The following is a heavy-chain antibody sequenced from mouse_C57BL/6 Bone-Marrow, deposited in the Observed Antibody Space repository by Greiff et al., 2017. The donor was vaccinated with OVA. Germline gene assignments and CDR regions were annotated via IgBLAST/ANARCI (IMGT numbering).Heavy chain of an antibody. CDR1: GYTFTSYW. J-gene: IGHJ3*01. V-gene: IGHV1-52*01. CDR3: ASSDGNYAGFAY. Sequence: VKLQQPGAELVRPGSSVKLSCKASGYTFTSYWMHWVKQRPIQGLEWIGNIDPSDSETHYNQKFKDKATLTVDKSSSTAYMQLSSLTSEDSAVYDCASSDGNYAGFAYWGQGTLVTVSA. CDR2: IDPSDSET. D-gene: IGHD2-1*01.